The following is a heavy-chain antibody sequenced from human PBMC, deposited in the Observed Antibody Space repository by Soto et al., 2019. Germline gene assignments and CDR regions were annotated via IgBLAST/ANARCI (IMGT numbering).Heavy chain of an antibody. CDR3: TTDLGSRLRYFDWLFPYDY. D-gene: IGHD3-9*01. Sequence: EVQLVESGGGLVKPGGSLRLSCAASGFTFSNAWMSWVRQAPGKGLEWVGRIKSKTDGGTTDYAAPVKGRFTISRDDSKNTLYLQMNSLKTEDTAVYYCTTDLGSRLRYFDWLFPYDYWGQGTLVTVSS. CDR2: IKSKTDGGTT. CDR1: GFTFSNAW. J-gene: IGHJ4*02. V-gene: IGHV3-15*01.